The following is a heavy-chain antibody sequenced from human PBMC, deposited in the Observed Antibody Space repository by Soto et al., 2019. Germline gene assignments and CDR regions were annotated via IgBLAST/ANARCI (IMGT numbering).Heavy chain of an antibody. CDR3: SVPPTVDGYTFHY. V-gene: IGHV1-46*03. CDR2: INPSGGST. D-gene: IGHD5-18*01. Sequence: GASVKVSCKASGYSFTSYYLHWVRQAPGQGLEWMGIINPSGGSTTYAQKFRGRVTMTRDTSTSTVYMELSSLTYEDTAVYYFSVPPTVDGYTFHYWGQGTLVTVSS. CDR1: GYSFTSYY. J-gene: IGHJ4*02.